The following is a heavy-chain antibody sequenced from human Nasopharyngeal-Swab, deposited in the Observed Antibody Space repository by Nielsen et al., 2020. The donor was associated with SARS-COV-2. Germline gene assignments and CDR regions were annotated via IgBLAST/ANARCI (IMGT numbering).Heavy chain of an antibody. Sequence: GESLKISCAASGFTFSSYSMNWVRQAPGKGLEWVSYISSSSSTIYYADSVKGRFTISRDNAKNSLYLQMNSLRDEDTAVYYCARDIVGATPNFDYWGQGTLVTVSS. D-gene: IGHD1-26*01. CDR3: ARDIVGATPNFDY. CDR2: ISSSSSTI. J-gene: IGHJ4*02. V-gene: IGHV3-48*02. CDR1: GFTFSSYS.